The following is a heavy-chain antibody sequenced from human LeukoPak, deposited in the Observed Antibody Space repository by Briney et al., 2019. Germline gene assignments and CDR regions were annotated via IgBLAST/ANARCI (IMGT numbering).Heavy chain of an antibody. V-gene: IGHV3-23*01. J-gene: IGHJ4*02. CDR1: GFTFSSYA. CDR3: AKGSGPLQYYFDY. Sequence: GGSLRLSCAASGFTFSSYAMSWVRQAPGKGLEWVSAISGSGGSTYYADSVRGRFTISRDNSKNTLYLQMNSLRAEDTVVYYCAKGSGPLQYYFDYWGQGTLVTVSS. D-gene: IGHD2-15*01. CDR2: ISGSGGST.